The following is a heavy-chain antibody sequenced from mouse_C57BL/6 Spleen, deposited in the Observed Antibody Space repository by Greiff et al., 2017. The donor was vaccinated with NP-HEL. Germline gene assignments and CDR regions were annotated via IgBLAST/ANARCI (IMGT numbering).Heavy chain of an antibody. CDR3: ARRGGSSFDY. CDR1: GFNIKDYY. J-gene: IGHJ2*01. D-gene: IGHD1-1*01. CDR2: IDPEDGET. Sequence: VQLQQSGAELVKPGASVTLSCTASGFNIKDYYMHWVKQRTEQGLEWIGRIDPEDGETKYAPKFPGKATITADTSSNTAYLQLSSLTSEDTAVYYCARRGGSSFDYWGQGTTLTVSS. V-gene: IGHV14-2*01.